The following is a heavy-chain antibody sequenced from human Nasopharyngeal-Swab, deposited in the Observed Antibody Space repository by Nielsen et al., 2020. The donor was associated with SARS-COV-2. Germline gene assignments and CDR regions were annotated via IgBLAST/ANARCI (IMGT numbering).Heavy chain of an antibody. CDR2: IGTAGDT. J-gene: IGHJ3*02. CDR1: GFTFSSYD. CDR3: ARVRGYYYDSSGYSNDAFDI. V-gene: IGHV3-13*01. D-gene: IGHD3-22*01. Sequence: GESLKIPCAASGFTFSSYDMHWVRQATGKGLEWVSAIGTAGDTYYPGSVKGRFTISRENAKNSLYLQMNSLRAEDTAVYYCARVRGYYYDSSGYSNDAFDIWGQGTMVTVSS.